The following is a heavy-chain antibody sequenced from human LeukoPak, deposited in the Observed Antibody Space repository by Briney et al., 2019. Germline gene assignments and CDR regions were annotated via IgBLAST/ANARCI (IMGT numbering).Heavy chain of an antibody. CDR1: GFTFSRAW. V-gene: IGHV3-15*01. J-gene: IGHJ6*04. D-gene: IGHD3-10*02. CDR3: AELGITMIGGV. Sequence: PGGSLRLSCAASGFTFSRAWMNWVRQAPGKGLEWVGRFKSKTDGGTTDYAAPVKGRFTISRDDSESTLYLQMNSLRAEDTAVYYCAELGITMIGGVWGKGTTVTISS. CDR2: FKSKTDGGTT.